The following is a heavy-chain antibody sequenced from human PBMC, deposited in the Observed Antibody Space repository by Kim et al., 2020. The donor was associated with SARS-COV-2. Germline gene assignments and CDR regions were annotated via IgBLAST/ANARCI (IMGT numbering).Heavy chain of an antibody. CDR1: GFTFNNFG. V-gene: IGHV3-30*18. J-gene: IGHJ3*01. Sequence: GGSLRLSCVASGFTFNNFGMHWVRQAPGKGLEWVAVISYEGSKKYYADSVNGRFTISRDSFKNTVFLQMSSLTAEDTAVYYCAKANVFLWFGKFHNDAFDLWGQGTLFTVSS. D-gene: IGHD3-10*01. CDR2: ISYEGSKK. CDR3: AKANVFLWFGKFHNDAFDL.